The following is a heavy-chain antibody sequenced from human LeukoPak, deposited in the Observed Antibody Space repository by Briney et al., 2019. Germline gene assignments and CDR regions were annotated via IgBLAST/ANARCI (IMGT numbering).Heavy chain of an antibody. Sequence: GRSLRLSCAASGFTFSSYAMHWVRQAPGKGLEWVAVISYDGSNKYYADSVKGRFTISRDNSKNTLYLKMNSLRAEDTAVYYCARDYLRGGDYGNWFDPWGQGTLVTVSS. CDR1: GFTFSSYA. D-gene: IGHD4-17*01. V-gene: IGHV3-30*04. J-gene: IGHJ5*02. CDR2: ISYDGSNK. CDR3: ARDYLRGGDYGNWFDP.